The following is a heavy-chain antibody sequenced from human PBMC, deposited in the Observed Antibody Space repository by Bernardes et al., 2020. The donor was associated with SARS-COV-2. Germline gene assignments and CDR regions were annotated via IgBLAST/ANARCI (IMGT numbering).Heavy chain of an antibody. CDR1: GFTFTSSA. J-gene: IGHJ6*02. D-gene: IGHD3-3*01. V-gene: IGHV1-58*01. CDR3: AADSYYDFWSGPDYYGMDV. CDR2: IVVGSGST. Sequence: SVKVSCKASGFTFTSSAVQRVRQARGQRLEWIGWIVVGSGSTNYAQKLQERVTITRDMSTSTAYMELSSLRSEDTAVYYCAADSYYDFWSGPDYYGMDVWGQGTTVTVSS.